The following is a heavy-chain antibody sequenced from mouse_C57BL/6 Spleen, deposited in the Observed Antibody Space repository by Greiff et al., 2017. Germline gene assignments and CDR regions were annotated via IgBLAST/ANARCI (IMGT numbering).Heavy chain of an antibody. CDR1: GYTFTSYW. Sequence: QVQLQQPGAELVRPGSSVKLSCKASGYTFTSYWMHWVKQRPIQGLEWIGNIDPSDSETHYNQKFKDKATLTVDKSSSTAYMQLSSLTSEDSAVYYCARNGYGSSVYFDYWGQGTTLTVSS. CDR2: IDPSDSET. J-gene: IGHJ2*01. V-gene: IGHV1-52*01. CDR3: ARNGYGSSVYFDY. D-gene: IGHD1-1*01.